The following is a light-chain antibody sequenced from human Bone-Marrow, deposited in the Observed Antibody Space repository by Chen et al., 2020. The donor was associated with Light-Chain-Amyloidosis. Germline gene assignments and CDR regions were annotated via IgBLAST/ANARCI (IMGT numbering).Light chain of an antibody. CDR1: SSFSSY. CDR2: DAS. V-gene: IGKV3-11*02. CDR3: QRRSNRTRT. Sequence: EIVLTQSPATLSLSPGERATLSCMASSSFSSYLAWYQQKPGQAPRLIIYDASNKATGIPARFGGNGSGRDFTHTIRSLEPEDLAVYYCQRRSNRTRTVGHGTKVEIK. J-gene: IGKJ1*01.